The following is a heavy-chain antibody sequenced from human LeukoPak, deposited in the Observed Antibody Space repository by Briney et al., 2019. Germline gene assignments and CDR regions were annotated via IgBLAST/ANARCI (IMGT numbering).Heavy chain of an antibody. Sequence: SETLSLTCTVSGGSITSYYWTCIRQPAGKGLEWIGRIHTSGSTNYNPSLKSRVTMSVDTSKNHFSLNLSSVTAADTAMYYCAREFSGTSIAARVFVSWGQGTLVTVSS. CDR2: IHTSGST. J-gene: IGHJ4*02. D-gene: IGHD6-6*01. CDR1: GGSITSYY. V-gene: IGHV4-4*07. CDR3: AREFSGTSIAARVFVS.